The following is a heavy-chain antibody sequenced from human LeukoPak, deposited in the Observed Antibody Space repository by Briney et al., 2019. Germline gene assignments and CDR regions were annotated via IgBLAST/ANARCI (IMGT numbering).Heavy chain of an antibody. D-gene: IGHD3-22*01. V-gene: IGHV3-23*01. Sequence: PGGSLRLSCAASGFTFSSYAMSWVRKAPGKGLEWVSGISGSGGSTYYADSVKGRFTISRDNSKNTLYLQMTSLRAEDTAVYYCAKDQVWIVVGSFDYWCQGTLVTVSS. J-gene: IGHJ4*02. CDR3: AKDQVWIVVGSFDY. CDR2: ISGSGGST. CDR1: GFTFSSYA.